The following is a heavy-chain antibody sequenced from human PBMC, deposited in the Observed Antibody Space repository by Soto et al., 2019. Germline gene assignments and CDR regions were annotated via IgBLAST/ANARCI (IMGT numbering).Heavy chain of an antibody. CDR3: ARSSGGNFGIIIEGSNWFDP. Sequence: QVQLVQSGAEVKRPGASVKVSCKAPGDTFTSYYLNWVRQAPGQGLEWMGVINPHGGSTKYAQKFQGRTTMTRDTSRSTVYMELSSLRSDDTAIYYCARSSGGNFGIIIEGSNWFDPWGQGTLVTVYS. CDR2: INPHGGST. CDR1: GDTFTSYY. V-gene: IGHV1-46*01. D-gene: IGHD3-3*01. J-gene: IGHJ5*02.